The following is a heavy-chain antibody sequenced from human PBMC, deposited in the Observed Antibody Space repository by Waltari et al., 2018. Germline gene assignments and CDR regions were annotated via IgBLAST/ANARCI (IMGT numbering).Heavy chain of an antibody. V-gene: IGHV4-61*02. D-gene: IGHD3-9*01. J-gene: IGHJ4*02. CDR1: GGSISSGSYY. CDR3: ASGYYDILTGSAPFDD. CDR2: IYTSGGT. Sequence: QVQLQESGPGLVKPSQTLSLTCTVSGGSISSGSYYWSWIRQPAGKGLEWIGRIYTSGGTNYNPSLKSRVTISVDTSKNQFSLKLSSVTAADTAVYYCASGYYDILTGSAPFDDWGQGTLVTVSS.